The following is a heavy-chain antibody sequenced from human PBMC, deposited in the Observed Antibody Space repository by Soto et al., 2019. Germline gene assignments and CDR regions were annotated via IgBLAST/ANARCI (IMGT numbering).Heavy chain of an antibody. J-gene: IGHJ4*02. V-gene: IGHV4-31*03. Sequence: PSETLSLTCTVSGGSISSGGYYLRWIRQHPGKGLEWIGYIYYSGSTYYNPSLKSRVTISVDTSKNQFSLKLSSVTAADTAVYYCARVVNPYYYDSSGYYPFDYWGQGTLVTVSS. CDR1: GGSISSGGYY. CDR2: IYYSGST. D-gene: IGHD3-22*01. CDR3: ARVVNPYYYDSSGYYPFDY.